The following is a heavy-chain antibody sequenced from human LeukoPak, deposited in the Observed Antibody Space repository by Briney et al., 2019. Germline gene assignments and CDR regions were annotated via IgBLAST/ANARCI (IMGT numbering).Heavy chain of an antibody. Sequence: PSQTLSLTCAVSGGSISSGGYSWSWIRQPPGKGLEWIGYIYHSGSTYYNPSLKSRVTISVDTSKNQFSLKLSSVTAADTAVYYCAQQLGGHWFDPWGQGTLVTVSS. J-gene: IGHJ5*02. V-gene: IGHV4-30-2*05. D-gene: IGHD6-13*01. CDR2: IYHSGST. CDR1: GGSISSGGYS. CDR3: AQQLGGHWFDP.